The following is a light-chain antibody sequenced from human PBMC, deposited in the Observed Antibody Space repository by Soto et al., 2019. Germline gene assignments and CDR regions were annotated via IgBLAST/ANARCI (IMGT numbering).Light chain of an antibody. V-gene: IGKV3-15*01. J-gene: IGKJ2*01. CDR3: QQYNNWPHT. Sequence: EIVMTQSPATLSLFPGERATLSCRASQSVSSNLAWYQQKPGQAPRFLIYGASIRATGIPGRFSSSGSGTEFTLTISSLQSEDFAVYYCQQYNNWPHTFGQGTKLEIK. CDR2: GAS. CDR1: QSVSSN.